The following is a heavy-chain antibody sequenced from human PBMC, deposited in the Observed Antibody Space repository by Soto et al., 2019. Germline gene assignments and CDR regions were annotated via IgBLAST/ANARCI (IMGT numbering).Heavy chain of an antibody. Sequence: PSETLSLTCTVSGASVSTGVYYWTWIRQHPGKGLEWIGYIDNSGSTYYNPSLTGRVDISVDTSKNEFSLNLQSLTAADTAFYYCAGEVSDFDVRRYRTSYFDQWGQGILVTVSS. CDR1: GASVSTGVYY. D-gene: IGHD3-10*02. CDR3: AGEVSDFDVRRYRTSYFDQ. J-gene: IGHJ4*02. V-gene: IGHV4-31*03. CDR2: IDNSGST.